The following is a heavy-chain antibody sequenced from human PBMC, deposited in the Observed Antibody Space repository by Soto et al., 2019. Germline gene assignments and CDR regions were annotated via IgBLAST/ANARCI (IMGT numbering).Heavy chain of an antibody. CDR2: IYVSGSI. D-gene: IGHD2-2*01. Sequence: EVQLVESGGGLIQPGGSLRLSCAASGFTVSSSYMSGVRQAPGKGLEWVSGIYVSGSISYADSVKGRFSISRDNSKNTLDLQMNSLSAEDTAVYYCTRDNYHTYWGQGTLVTVSS. CDR3: TRDNYHTY. V-gene: IGHV3-53*01. CDR1: GFTVSSSY. J-gene: IGHJ4*02.